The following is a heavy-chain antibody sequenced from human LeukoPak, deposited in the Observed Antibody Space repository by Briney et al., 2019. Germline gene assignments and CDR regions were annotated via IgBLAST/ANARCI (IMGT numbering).Heavy chain of an antibody. V-gene: IGHV3-21*01. CDR2: ISSSSSYI. J-gene: IGHJ4*02. CDR1: GFTFSSYS. CDR3: ARDQADGSGWSSIFDY. Sequence: GGSLRLSCAASGFTFSSYSMNWVRQAPGKGLEWVSSISSSSSYIYYADSVKGRFTISRDNAKNSLYLQMNSLRAEDTAVYYCARDQADGSGWSSIFDYWGQGTLVTVSS. D-gene: IGHD6-19*01.